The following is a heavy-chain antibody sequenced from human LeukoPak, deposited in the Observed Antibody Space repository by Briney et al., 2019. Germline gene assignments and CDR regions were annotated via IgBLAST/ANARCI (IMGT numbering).Heavy chain of an antibody. CDR3: ARARYSGGWYDY. J-gene: IGHJ4*02. V-gene: IGHV4-34*01. D-gene: IGHD6-19*01. CDR2: INHSGST. Sequence: SETLSLTCAVYGGSFSGYYWSWIRQPPGKGLEWIGEINHSGSTNYNPSLKSRVTISVDTSKNQFSLKLSSVTAADTAVYYCARARYSGGWYDYWGQGTLVTVSS. CDR1: GGSFSGYY.